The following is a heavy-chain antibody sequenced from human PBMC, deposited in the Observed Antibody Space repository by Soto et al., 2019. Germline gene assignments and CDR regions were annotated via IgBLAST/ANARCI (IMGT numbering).Heavy chain of an antibody. V-gene: IGHV3-15*01. CDR1: GASFTNAW. CDR3: TTEDPSWLRGLEY. D-gene: IGHD5-12*01. CDR2: IKTRIDSATT. Sequence: EVQLVESGGGLVKPGASLRLSCEASGASFTNAWMNWVRQAPGKGLKWVGRIKTRIDSATTDYAAPVKGRFTSSRDDSNYTPYLQMYSPKPEDTAVYYCTTEDPSWLRGLEYWGQGTLVTVSS. J-gene: IGHJ4*02.